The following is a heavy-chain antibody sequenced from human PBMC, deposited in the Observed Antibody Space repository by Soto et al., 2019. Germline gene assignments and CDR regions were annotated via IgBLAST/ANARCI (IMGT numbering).Heavy chain of an antibody. D-gene: IGHD4-17*01. CDR1: GGSISSYY. CDR2: IHYSGRT. V-gene: IGHV4-59*01. CDR3: ARRVDYAGLFDY. Sequence: QVQLQESGPGLVKPSETLSLTCTVSGGSISSYYWSWIRQPPGKGLEWIVYIHYSGRTKYHPSLKSRVTISVDTSKDQFALRLSSVTAADTAVYFCARRVDYAGLFDYWGQGTLVTVSS. J-gene: IGHJ4*02.